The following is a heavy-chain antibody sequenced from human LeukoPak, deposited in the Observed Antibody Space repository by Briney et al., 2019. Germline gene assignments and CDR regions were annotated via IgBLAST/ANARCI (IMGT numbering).Heavy chain of an antibody. V-gene: IGHV3-48*03. CDR2: ISTSGDSL. J-gene: IGHJ4*02. Sequence: PGGSLRLSCAASGFTFSNYAMNWVRQAPGKGLEWVSYISTSGDSLYYADSVKGRFTISRDNAQNSLYLQMNSLRGEDTAVYYCATKGYCTKGVCETGFDNWGQGPLVTVSS. CDR1: GFTFSNYA. CDR3: ATKGYCTKGVCETGFDN. D-gene: IGHD2-8*01.